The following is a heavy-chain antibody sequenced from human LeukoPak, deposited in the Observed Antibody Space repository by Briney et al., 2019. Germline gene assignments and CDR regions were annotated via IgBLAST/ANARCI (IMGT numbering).Heavy chain of an antibody. J-gene: IGHJ4*02. D-gene: IGHD2/OR15-2a*01. CDR2: ISGSGGST. Sequence: GGSLRLSCAASGFTFSSYAMSWVRQAPGKGLEWVSAISGSGGSTYYADSVKGRFTISRDNSKNTLYLQMNSLKTGDTAVYFCSTGSPFYDDCGQGTLVTVSS. CDR3: STGSPFYDD. V-gene: IGHV3-23*01. CDR1: GFTFSSYA.